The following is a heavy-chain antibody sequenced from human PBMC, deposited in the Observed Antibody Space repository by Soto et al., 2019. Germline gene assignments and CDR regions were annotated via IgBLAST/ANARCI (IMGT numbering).Heavy chain of an antibody. CDR3: ARTGYNWNDVVGWFDP. Sequence: ASVKVSCKASGYTFTSYGISWVRQAPGQGLEWMGWISAYNGNTNYAQKLQGRVTMTTDTSTSTAYMELRSLRSDDTAVYYCARTGYNWNDVVGWFDPCGEGTLVTVSS. J-gene: IGHJ5*02. CDR2: ISAYNGNT. CDR1: GYTFTSYG. D-gene: IGHD1-1*01. V-gene: IGHV1-18*01.